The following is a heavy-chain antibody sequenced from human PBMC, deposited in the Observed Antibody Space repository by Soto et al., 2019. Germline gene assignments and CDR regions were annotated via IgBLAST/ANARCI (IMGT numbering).Heavy chain of an antibody. CDR2: INSDGRST. J-gene: IGHJ4*02. CDR1: EFTSSNHW. CDR3: TRAIGTGLFDY. D-gene: IGHD6-13*01. V-gene: IGHV3-74*01. Sequence: GGSLRLSCAASEFTSSNHWMHWVRQAPGKGLVWVSRINSDGRSTSYADSVKGRFTISRDNAKNTLYLQMNSLRAEDTAVYYCTRAIGTGLFDYWGQGTQVTVSS.